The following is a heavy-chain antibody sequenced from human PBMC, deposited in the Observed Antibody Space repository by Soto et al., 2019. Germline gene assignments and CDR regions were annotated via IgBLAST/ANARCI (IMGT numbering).Heavy chain of an antibody. V-gene: IGHV1-2*02. CDR2: INPNSGGT. CDR1: GYTFTGYY. D-gene: IGHD3-9*01. Sequence: ASVKVSCKASGYTFTGYYMHWVRQAPGQGLEWMGWINPNSGGTNYAQKFQGRVTMTRDTSISTAYMELSRLRSDDTAVYYCARVSHGSGLRYFDWLLNWFDPWGQGTLVTVSS. J-gene: IGHJ5*02. CDR3: ARVSHGSGLRYFDWLLNWFDP.